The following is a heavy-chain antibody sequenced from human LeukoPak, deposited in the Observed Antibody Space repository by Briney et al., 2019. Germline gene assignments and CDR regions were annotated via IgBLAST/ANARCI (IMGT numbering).Heavy chain of an antibody. J-gene: IGHJ6*03. D-gene: IGHD1-26*01. CDR2: ISAYNGNT. CDR3: ARSYSGYYYMDV. Sequence: ASVKVSCKASGYTFTSYAMNWVRQAPGQGLEWMGWISAYNGNTNYAQKLQGRVTMTTDTSTSTAYMELRSLTSDDTAVYYCARSYSGYYYMDVWGKGTTVTISS. V-gene: IGHV1-18*01. CDR1: GYTFTSYA.